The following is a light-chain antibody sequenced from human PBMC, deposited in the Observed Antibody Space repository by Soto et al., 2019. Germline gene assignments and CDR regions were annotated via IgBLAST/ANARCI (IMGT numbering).Light chain of an antibody. CDR1: SSDVGVHNF. CDR2: GVT. J-gene: IGLJ3*02. CDR3: CSCTLANTWV. V-gene: IGLV2-14*01. Sequence: QSALTQPASVSGSPGQSISISCTGSSSDVGVHNFVSWYQHHPGKAPKVLIYGVTNRPSGVSNRFSGSKSGNTASLTISGLQAEDEADYYCCSCTLANTWVFGGGTKLTVL.